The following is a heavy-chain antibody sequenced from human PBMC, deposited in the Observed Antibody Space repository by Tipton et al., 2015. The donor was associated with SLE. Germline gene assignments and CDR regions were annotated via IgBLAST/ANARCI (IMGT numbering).Heavy chain of an antibody. CDR1: GFTFSSYW. CDR2: IKQDGSEK. J-gene: IGHJ5*02. D-gene: IGHD3-22*01. V-gene: IGHV3-7*01. Sequence: GSLRLSCAASGFTFSSYWMSWVRQAPGKGLEWVANIKQDGSEKYYVDSVKGRFTISRDNAKNSLYLQMNSLRAEETAVYYCARVKVGGNWFDPWGQGTLVTVSS. CDR3: ARVKVGGNWFDP.